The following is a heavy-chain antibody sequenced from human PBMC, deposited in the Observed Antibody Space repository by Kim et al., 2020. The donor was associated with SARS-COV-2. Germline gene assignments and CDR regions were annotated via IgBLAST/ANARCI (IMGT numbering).Heavy chain of an antibody. Sequence: GRFTISSDNAKNSLYLQMNSLRAEDTAVYYCARDVGYCSGGSCYSFGMDVWGQGTTVTVSS. J-gene: IGHJ6*02. D-gene: IGHD2-15*01. V-gene: IGHV3-11*01. CDR3: ARDVGYCSGGSCYSFGMDV.